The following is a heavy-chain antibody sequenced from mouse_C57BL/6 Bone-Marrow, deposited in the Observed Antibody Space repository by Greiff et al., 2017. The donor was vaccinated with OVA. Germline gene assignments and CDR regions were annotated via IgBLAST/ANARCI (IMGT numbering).Heavy chain of an antibody. D-gene: IGHD2-4*01. V-gene: IGHV1-50*01. J-gene: IGHJ4*01. CDR3: ARTPYFDCVVNVYYFAMCY. CDR1: GYTFTSYW. CDR2: LDPSDSYT. Sequence: QVQLQQPGAELVKPGASVKLSCKASGYTFTSYWMQWVKQRPGQGLEWIGELDPSDSYTTYNQKFKGKATLTVETSYSKAYMQLSSLTSEDSAVYYYARTPYFDCVVNVYYFAMCYWGQGASVPV.